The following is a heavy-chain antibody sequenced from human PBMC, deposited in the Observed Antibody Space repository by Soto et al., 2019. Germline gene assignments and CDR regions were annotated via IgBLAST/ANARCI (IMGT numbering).Heavy chain of an antibody. Sequence: EVQLVESGGGLVQPGGSLRLSCTASGFIVSDTYVNWVRQAPGKGLEWVSVISNRGDTHYADSVRGRFSLSRDISDNTMHLQMNNLRVEDKAVYYSARAPPYCRGGSCSITGDAYAIWGQGTMVTVSS. CDR2: ISNRGDT. J-gene: IGHJ3*02. CDR1: GFIVSDTY. V-gene: IGHV3-66*01. CDR3: ARAPPYCRGGSCSITGDAYAI. D-gene: IGHD2-15*01.